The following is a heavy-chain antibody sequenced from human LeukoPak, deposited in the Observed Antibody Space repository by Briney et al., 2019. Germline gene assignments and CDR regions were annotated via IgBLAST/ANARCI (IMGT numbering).Heavy chain of an antibody. J-gene: IGHJ6*03. CDR2: INPNSGGT. CDR1: GYTFTAYY. CDR3: ATTVTTYYYYYYMDV. Sequence: ASVKVSCTASGYTFTAYYMHWVRQAPGQGLEWMGWINPNSGGTNYAQKFQGRVTMTRDTSISTAYMELSRLRSDDTAVYYCATTVTTYYYYYYMDVWGKGTTVTVSS. D-gene: IGHD4-17*01. V-gene: IGHV1-2*02.